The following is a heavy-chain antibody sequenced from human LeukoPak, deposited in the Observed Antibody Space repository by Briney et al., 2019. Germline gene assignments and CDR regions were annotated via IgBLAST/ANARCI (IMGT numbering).Heavy chain of an antibody. J-gene: IGHJ4*02. Sequence: GGSLRLSCAASGFTFSSYAMSWVRQAPGKGLEWVSSISGSGAGTYYADSVKGRFTISRDNSKNTLYLQMNSLRAEDTAVYYCALSRAGIEAAAIGYWGQGTLVTVSS. D-gene: IGHD6-13*01. CDR2: ISGSGAGT. V-gene: IGHV3-23*01. CDR3: ALSRAGIEAAAIGY. CDR1: GFTFSSYA.